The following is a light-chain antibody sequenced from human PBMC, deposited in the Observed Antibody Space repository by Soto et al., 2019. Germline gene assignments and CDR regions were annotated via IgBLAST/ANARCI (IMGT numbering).Light chain of an antibody. CDR2: DNN. CDR1: SSNIGNNY. J-gene: IGLJ2*01. CDR3: GTWDSSLSAVV. V-gene: IGLV1-51*01. Sequence: QSVLTQPPSVSAAPGQKVTISCSGSSSNIGNNYVSWYQQLPGTAPKLLIYDNNKRPSGIPDRLSGSKSGTSATLGIIGLQPGDEADYYCGTWDSSLSAVVFGGGTKLTVL.